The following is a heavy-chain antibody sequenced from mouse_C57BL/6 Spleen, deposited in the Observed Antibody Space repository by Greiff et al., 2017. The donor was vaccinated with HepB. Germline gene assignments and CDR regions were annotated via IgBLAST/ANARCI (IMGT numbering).Heavy chain of an antibody. Sequence: QVHVKQSGAELARPGASVKMSCKASGYTFTSYTMHWVKQRPGQGLEWIGYINPSSGYTKYNQKFKDKATLTTDKSSSTAYMQLSSLTSEDSAVYYCARDGSSPFAYWGQGTLVTVSA. J-gene: IGHJ3*01. D-gene: IGHD1-1*01. CDR1: GYTFTSYT. CDR3: ARDGSSPFAY. V-gene: IGHV1-4*01. CDR2: INPSSGYT.